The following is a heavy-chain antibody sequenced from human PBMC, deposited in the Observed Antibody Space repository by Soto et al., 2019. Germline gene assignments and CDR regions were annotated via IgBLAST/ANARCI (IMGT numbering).Heavy chain of an antibody. Sequence: GGSLRLSCAASGFTFSSYAMSWVRQAPGKGLEWVSAISGSGGSTYYADSVKGRFTISRDNSKNQLYLQMNSLRAEETAVYYCAKDDCSGGSCYRENTDYWGQGTLVTVSS. CDR3: AKDDCSGGSCYRENTDY. V-gene: IGHV3-23*01. CDR1: GFTFSSYA. J-gene: IGHJ4*02. D-gene: IGHD2-15*01. CDR2: ISGSGGST.